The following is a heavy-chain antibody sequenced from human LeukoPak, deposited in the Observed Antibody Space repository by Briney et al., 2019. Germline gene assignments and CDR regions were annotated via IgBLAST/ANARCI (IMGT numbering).Heavy chain of an antibody. Sequence: GGSLRLSCAASGFTFNSYDMHWVRQAPGKGLEWVAVISSDGSRKYYGDSVKGRFTISRDNSESTLFLQMNSLRTDDTSVYFCAKYAYNWNAPDGFDMWGQGTMVIVSS. CDR1: GFTFNSYD. J-gene: IGHJ3*02. V-gene: IGHV3-30*18. D-gene: IGHD1-1*01. CDR2: ISSDGSRK. CDR3: AKYAYNWNAPDGFDM.